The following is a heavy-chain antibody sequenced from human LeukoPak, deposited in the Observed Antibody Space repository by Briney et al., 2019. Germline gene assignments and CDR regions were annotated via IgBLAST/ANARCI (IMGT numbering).Heavy chain of an antibody. J-gene: IGHJ4*02. CDR3: ARDPGDSNYVFVG. D-gene: IGHD4-11*01. V-gene: IGHV3-21*01. CDR2: ISSSSSYI. Sequence: GGSLSLSCAASGFTFSSYSMNWVRQAPGKGLEWVSSISSSSSYIYYADSVKGRFTISRDNAKNSLYLQMNSLGAEDTAVYYCARDPGDSNYVFVGWGQGTLVTVSS. CDR1: GFTFSSYS.